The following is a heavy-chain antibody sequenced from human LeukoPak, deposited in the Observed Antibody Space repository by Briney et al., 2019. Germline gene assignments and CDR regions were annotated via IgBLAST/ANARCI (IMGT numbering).Heavy chain of an antibody. Sequence: PSETLSLTCTVSGESISGFYWTWIRQPPGKGLEWIGYIYYSGSTNYNPSLKSRVTISVDTSKNQFPLKLSSVTAADTAAYYCARTTEGGYTYDYFYYYYMDVWGKGTTVTISS. CDR1: GESISGFY. CDR3: ARTTEGGYTYDYFYYYYMDV. V-gene: IGHV4-59*01. CDR2: IYYSGST. D-gene: IGHD5-18*01. J-gene: IGHJ6*03.